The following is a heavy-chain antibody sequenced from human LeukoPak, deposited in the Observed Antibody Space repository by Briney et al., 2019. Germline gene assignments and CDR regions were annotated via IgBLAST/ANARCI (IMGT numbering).Heavy chain of an antibody. Sequence: ASVKVSCKTSGYTFTDHGISWVRQAPGEGLEWMGWISAFGGNTDYAQKVQGRLTFTTDTSTTTAYMELRSLTSDDTAVYYCARVGRQYYNTNVFYDTETDFDYWGQGTLVAVSS. CDR1: GYTFTDHG. CDR2: ISAFGGNT. V-gene: IGHV1-18*01. J-gene: IGHJ4*02. CDR3: ARVGRQYYNTNVFYDTETDFDY. D-gene: IGHD3-22*01.